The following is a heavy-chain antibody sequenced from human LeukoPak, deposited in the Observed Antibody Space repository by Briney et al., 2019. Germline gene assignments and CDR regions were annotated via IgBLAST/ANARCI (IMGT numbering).Heavy chain of an antibody. V-gene: IGHV1-69*04. Sequence: GASVKVSCRASGGTLSSYPISWVRQAPGQGLEWMGRIIPILDLANYAQKLQGRVTITADKSTSTAYMELSSLRSEDTAVYHCARGDYYDSSGLEYFQHWGQGTLVTVSS. CDR3: ARGDYYDSSGLEYFQH. J-gene: IGHJ1*01. CDR1: GGTLSSYP. CDR2: IIPILDLA. D-gene: IGHD3-22*01.